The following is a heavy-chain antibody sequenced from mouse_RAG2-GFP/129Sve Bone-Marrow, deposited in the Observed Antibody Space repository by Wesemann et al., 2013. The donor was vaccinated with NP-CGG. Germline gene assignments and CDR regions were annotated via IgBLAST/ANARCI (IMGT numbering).Heavy chain of an antibody. CDR3: ARLGGNYLDY. V-gene: IGHV14-3*02. J-gene: IGHJ2*01. Sequence: RIDPANGNTKYDPKFQGKATITADTSSNTAYLQLSSLTSEDTAVYYCARLGGNYLDYWGQGTTLTVSS. CDR2: IDPANGNT. D-gene: IGHD1-1*02.